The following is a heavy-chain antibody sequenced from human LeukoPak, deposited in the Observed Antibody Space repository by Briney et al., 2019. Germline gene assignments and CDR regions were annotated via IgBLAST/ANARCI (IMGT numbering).Heavy chain of an antibody. CDR1: GGSFSGYY. D-gene: IGHD6-13*01. CDR2: INHSGST. Sequence: SETLSLTCAVYGGSFSGYYWSWIRQPPGKGLEWIGEINHSGSTNYNPSLKSRVTISVDTSKNQFSLKLSSVTAADTAVYYCARELQIAAAGTGFFDYWGQGTLVTVSS. V-gene: IGHV4-34*01. J-gene: IGHJ4*02. CDR3: ARELQIAAAGTGFFDY.